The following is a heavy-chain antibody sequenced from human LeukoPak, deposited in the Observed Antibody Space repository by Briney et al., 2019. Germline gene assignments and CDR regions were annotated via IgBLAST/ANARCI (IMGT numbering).Heavy chain of an antibody. Sequence: SGGSLRLSCAASGFTFSSYSMNWVRQAPGKGLEWVSSISSSSSYIYYADSVKGRFTISRDNAKNSLYLQMSSLRAEDTAVYYCARAPTAALDYWGQGTLVTVSS. J-gene: IGHJ4*02. CDR3: ARAPTAALDY. V-gene: IGHV3-21*01. CDR1: GFTFSSYS. D-gene: IGHD2-2*01. CDR2: ISSSSSYI.